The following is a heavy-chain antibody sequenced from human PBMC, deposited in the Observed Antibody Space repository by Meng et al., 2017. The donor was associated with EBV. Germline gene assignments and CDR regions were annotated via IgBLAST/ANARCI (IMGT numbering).Heavy chain of an antibody. CDR2: IYYSGST. D-gene: IGHD2-21*01. Sequence: QLQLQESGPGLVKPSETLSLPGTVSGGSTSSSSSYWGWVRQPPGKGLEWIGSIYYSGSTYCNPSLKSRVTISVDTSKNQFSLKLSSVTAADTAVYYCARHHHHSLFDYWGQGTLVTVSS. J-gene: IGHJ4*02. CDR3: ARHHHHSLFDY. V-gene: IGHV4-39*01. CDR1: GGSTSSSSSY.